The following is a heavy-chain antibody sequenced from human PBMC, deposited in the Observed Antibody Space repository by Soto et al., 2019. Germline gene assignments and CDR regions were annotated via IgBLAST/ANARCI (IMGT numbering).Heavy chain of an antibody. CDR3: ARSCTGGTCYFFF. CDR2: INTYSGYT. D-gene: IGHD2-8*02. CDR1: GYTLTNHG. V-gene: IGHV1-18*01. J-gene: IGHJ4*02. Sequence: ASVKVSCKASGYTLTNHGITWVRQAPGQWLEWMGWINTYSGYTIYAQRLQGRVTMTTDTSTNTAYMELRSLTSDDTAVYYCARSCTGGTCYFFFWGQGTLVTVSS.